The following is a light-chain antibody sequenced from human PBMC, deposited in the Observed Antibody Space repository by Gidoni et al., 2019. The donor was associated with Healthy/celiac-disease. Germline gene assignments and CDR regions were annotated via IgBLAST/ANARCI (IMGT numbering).Light chain of an antibody. CDR3: SSYTSSSLWV. Sequence: QSALTQPASVSGSPGQSITISCTGTSSDVGGYNYVSWYQQHTGKSPKLMIYDVSNRPSGVSKRFSGSKSGNTASLTISGLQAEDEADYYCSSYTSSSLWVFGGGTKLTVL. CDR2: DVS. V-gene: IGLV2-14*03. J-gene: IGLJ3*02. CDR1: SSDVGGYNY.